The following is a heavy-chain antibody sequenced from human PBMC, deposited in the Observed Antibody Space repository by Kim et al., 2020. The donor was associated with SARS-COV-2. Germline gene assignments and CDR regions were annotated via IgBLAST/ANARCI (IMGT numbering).Heavy chain of an antibody. CDR2: ISSSGSTI. CDR3: ARGFHYYYGMDV. V-gene: IGHV3-48*03. J-gene: IGHJ6*02. D-gene: IGHD3-10*01. CDR1: GFTFSSYE. Sequence: GGSLRLSCAASGFTFSSYEMNWVRQAPGKGLEWVSYISSSGSTIYYADSVKGRFTISRDNAKNSLYLQMNSLRAEDTAVYYCARGFHYYYGMDVWGQGTTVTVSS.